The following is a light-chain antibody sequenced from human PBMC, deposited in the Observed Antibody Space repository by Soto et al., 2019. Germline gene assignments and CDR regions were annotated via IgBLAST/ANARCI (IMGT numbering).Light chain of an antibody. CDR1: SSDVGGYNY. Sequence: SVLTQPASVSGSPGQSITISCTGTSSDVGGYNYVSWYQQHPGKAPKLMIYDVSNRPSGVSNRFSGSKSGNTASLTISGLQAEDEADYYCSSYTSSSTDYVFGIGTKVTVL. V-gene: IGLV2-14*01. CDR2: DVS. CDR3: SSYTSSSTDYV. J-gene: IGLJ1*01.